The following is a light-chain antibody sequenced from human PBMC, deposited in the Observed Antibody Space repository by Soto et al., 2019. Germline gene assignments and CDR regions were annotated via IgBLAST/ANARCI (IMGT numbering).Light chain of an antibody. J-gene: IGLJ3*02. CDR2: GNS. Sequence: SVLTQPPSVSGAPGQRVTISCTGSSSIIGAGYDVHWYQQLPGTAPKLLIYGNSNRPSGVPDRFSGSKSGTSASLAITGLQAEDEADYYCQSYDSSLSGWVFGGGTKVTVL. CDR1: SSIIGAGYD. V-gene: IGLV1-40*01. CDR3: QSYDSSLSGWV.